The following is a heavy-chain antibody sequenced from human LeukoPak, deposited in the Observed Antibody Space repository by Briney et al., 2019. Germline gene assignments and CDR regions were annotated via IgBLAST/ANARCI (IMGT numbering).Heavy chain of an antibody. J-gene: IGHJ4*02. CDR3: ARRHYYNGRAYYFLDY. Sequence: PSETLSLTCTASGGSVSSDNYYWIWIRQPPGKGLQWIGYISYSGSTNYNPSLKSRVTISLHTSKNQFSLRLSSLTAADTAVYYCARRHYYNGRAYYFLDYWGQGTLVTVSS. CDR1: GGSVSSDNYY. V-gene: IGHV4-61*01. CDR2: ISYSGST. D-gene: IGHD3-22*01.